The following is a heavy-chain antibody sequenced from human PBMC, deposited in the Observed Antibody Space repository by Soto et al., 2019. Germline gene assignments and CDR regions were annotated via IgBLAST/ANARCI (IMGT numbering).Heavy chain of an antibody. D-gene: IGHD3-22*01. CDR1: GYTFTSYG. V-gene: IGHV1-18*04. J-gene: IGHJ4*02. Sequence: QVQLVQSGAEVKKPGASVKVSCKASGYTFTSYGISWVRQAPGQGLEWMGWISAYIGNTNYAQKLQGRVTMTTDTSTSTAYMELRSLRYDDTAVDYCARAVEHNYYDSSCYTGSFDYWGQGTLVTVSS. CDR3: ARAVEHNYYDSSCYTGSFDY. CDR2: ISAYIGNT.